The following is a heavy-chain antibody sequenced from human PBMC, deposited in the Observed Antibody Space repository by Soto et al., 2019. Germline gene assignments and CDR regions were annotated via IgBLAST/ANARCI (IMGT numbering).Heavy chain of an antibody. V-gene: IGHV3-53*01. CDR3: AIISHYYYGMDV. CDR1: GFTVSSNY. CDR2: IYSGGST. Sequence: GGSLRLSCAASGFTVSSNYMSWVRQAPGKGLEWVSVIYSGGSTYYADSVKGRFTISRDNSKNTLYLQMNSLRAEDTAVYYCAIISHYYYGMDVWGQGTTVTVSS. D-gene: IGHD3-10*01. J-gene: IGHJ6*02.